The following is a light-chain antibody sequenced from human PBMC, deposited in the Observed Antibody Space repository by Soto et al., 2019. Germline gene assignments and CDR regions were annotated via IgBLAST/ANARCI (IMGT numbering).Light chain of an antibody. CDR1: QTVTNNY. CDR2: GAS. V-gene: IGKV3-20*01. CDR3: QQYGTSSLT. J-gene: IGKJ5*01. Sequence: EIVLTQSPGTLSLSPGERATLSCRASQTVTNNYLAWYQQKPGQAPRLLIHGASNRATAIPDRFSGSGSGTDFTLTISRLEPEDFAVYYCQQYGTSSLTCGQGTRLEIK.